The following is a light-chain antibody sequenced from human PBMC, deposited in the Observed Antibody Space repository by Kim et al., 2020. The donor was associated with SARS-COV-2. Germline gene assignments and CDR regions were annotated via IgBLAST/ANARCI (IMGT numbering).Light chain of an antibody. J-gene: IGKJ4*01. CDR2: GAS. V-gene: IGKV3-15*01. CDR3: QQYNNWTPLT. CDR1: QSVSSN. Sequence: SPGERATLSGRASQSVSSNLAWYQQKPGQAPRLLIYGASTRATGIPARFSGSGSGTEFTLTISSLQSEDFAVYYCQQYNNWTPLTFGGGTKVDIK.